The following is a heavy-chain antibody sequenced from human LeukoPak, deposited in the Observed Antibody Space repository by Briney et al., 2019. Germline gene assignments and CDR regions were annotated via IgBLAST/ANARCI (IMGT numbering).Heavy chain of an antibody. J-gene: IGHJ4*02. D-gene: IGHD1-7*01. CDR3: ARANWNYWPFHY. CDR2: IFYSGST. CDR1: GGSISSYY. V-gene: IGHV4-59*08. Sequence: SETLSLTCTVSGGSISSYYWSWIRQPPGKGLEWIGYIFYSGSTYYKSSLKSRLTISVDTSKNQFSLKLSSVTAADTAVYYCARANWNYWPFHYWGQGTLVTVRS.